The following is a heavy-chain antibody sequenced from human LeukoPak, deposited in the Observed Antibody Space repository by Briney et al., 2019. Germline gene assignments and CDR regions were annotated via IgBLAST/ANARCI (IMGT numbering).Heavy chain of an antibody. CDR2: IYYSGST. CDR1: GGSISSGGYY. Sequence: SETLSLTCTVSGGSISSGGYYWSWIRQHPGDGLEWIGYIYYSGSTYYNPSLKSRVTISIDTPKNQFSLKLSSVTAADTAVYYCARAGGFFSPFGYWGQGTLVTVSS. D-gene: IGHD3-16*01. CDR3: ARAGGFFSPFGY. J-gene: IGHJ4*02. V-gene: IGHV4-31*03.